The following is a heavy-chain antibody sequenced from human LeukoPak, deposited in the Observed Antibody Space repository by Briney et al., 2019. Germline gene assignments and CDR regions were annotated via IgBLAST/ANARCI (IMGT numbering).Heavy chain of an antibody. V-gene: IGHV3-30*02. Sequence: GGSLRLSCSASGFTFSSYGMHWVRQAPGKGLEWVAFIRYDGSNKYYADSVKGRFTISRDNSKNTLYLQMNSLRAEDTAVYYCAKDLAKRGAFDIWGQGTMVTVSS. D-gene: IGHD1-1*01. CDR3: AKDLAKRGAFDI. J-gene: IGHJ3*02. CDR1: GFTFSSYG. CDR2: IRYDGSNK.